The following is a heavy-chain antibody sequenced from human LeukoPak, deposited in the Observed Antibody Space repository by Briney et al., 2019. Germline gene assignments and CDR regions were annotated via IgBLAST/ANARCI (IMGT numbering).Heavy chain of an antibody. D-gene: IGHD3-3*01. CDR1: GWSFSGYY. CDR2: INHSGSS. J-gene: IGHJ6*03. V-gene: IGHV4-34*01. CDR3: ARGREGVDFWSGYSSSYYYYMDV. Sequence: SETLSLTCAVYGWSFSGYYWSWIRQPPGKGREWIREINHSGSSNYNQSLQSRITISVDTSKNQLSLKLSSVTAADTAVYYCARGREGVDFWSGYSSSYYYYMDVWGKGTTVTGSS.